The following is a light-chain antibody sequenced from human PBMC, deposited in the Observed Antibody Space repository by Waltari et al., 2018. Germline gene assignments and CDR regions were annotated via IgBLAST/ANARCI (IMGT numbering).Light chain of an antibody. J-gene: IGLJ3*02. CDR3: SSYASGSTLKV. CDR2: DVS. CDR1: SRYVGGYKY. Sequence: QSALTQPASVSGSPGQSLTISCTGSSRYVGGYKYVSWYQQHPGKAPKLMSYDVSDRPSGVPNRFSGSKSGNTASLTISGLQAEDEADYYCSSYASGSTLKVFGGGTKLTVL. V-gene: IGLV2-14*03.